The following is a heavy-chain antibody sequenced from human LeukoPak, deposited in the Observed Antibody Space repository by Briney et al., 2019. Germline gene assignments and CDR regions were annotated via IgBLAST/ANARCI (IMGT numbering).Heavy chain of an antibody. D-gene: IGHD3-16*02. J-gene: IGHJ4*02. Sequence: PGGSLRPSCAASGFTFSSYWMSWVRQAPGKGLEWVANIKQDGSEKYYVDSVKGRFTISRDNAKNSLYLQMNSLRAEDTAVYYCARDLMDDYVWGSYRPSSYYFDYWGQGTLVTVSS. CDR2: IKQDGSEK. CDR1: GFTFSSYW. CDR3: ARDLMDDYVWGSYRPSSYYFDY. V-gene: IGHV3-7*01.